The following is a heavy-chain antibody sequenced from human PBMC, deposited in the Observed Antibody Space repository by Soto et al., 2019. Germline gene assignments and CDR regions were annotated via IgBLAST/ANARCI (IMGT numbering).Heavy chain of an antibody. CDR2: ISYDGSNK. J-gene: IGHJ4*02. Sequence: PGGSLRLSCTASGFTFSSFFMNWVRQAPGKGLEWVAVISYDGSNKYYADSVKGRFTISRDNSKNTLYLQMNSLRAEDTAVYYCAKDPQISSGWYGTVYWGQGTLVTVSS. D-gene: IGHD6-19*01. V-gene: IGHV3-30*18. CDR1: GFTFSSFF. CDR3: AKDPQISSGWYGTVY.